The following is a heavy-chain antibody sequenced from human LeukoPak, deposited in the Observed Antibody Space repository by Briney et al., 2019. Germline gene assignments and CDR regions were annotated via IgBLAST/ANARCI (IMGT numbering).Heavy chain of an antibody. CDR3: ARDANANYYEEGHAFDI. J-gene: IGHJ3*02. Sequence: ASVKVSCKASGYTFTSYYMHWVRQAPGQGLEWMGWINPNSGGTNYAQKFQGRVTMTRDTSISTAYMELSRLRSDDTAVYYCARDANANYYEEGHAFDIWGQGTMVTVSS. CDR2: INPNSGGT. V-gene: IGHV1-2*02. CDR1: GYTFTSYY. D-gene: IGHD3-22*01.